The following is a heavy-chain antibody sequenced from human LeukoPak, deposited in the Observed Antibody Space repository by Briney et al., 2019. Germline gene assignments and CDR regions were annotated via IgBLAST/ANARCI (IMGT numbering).Heavy chain of an antibody. CDR3: AKDKRGYSYGLVDY. CDR1: GFTFDDYA. CDR2: ISWNSGSI. Sequence: GGSLRLSCAASGFTFDDYAMHWVRQAPGKGLEWVSGISWNSGSIGYADSVKGRFTISRDNAKNSLYLQMNSLRAEDTALYYCAKDKRGYSYGLVDYWGQGTLVTVSS. J-gene: IGHJ4*02. V-gene: IGHV3-9*01. D-gene: IGHD5-18*01.